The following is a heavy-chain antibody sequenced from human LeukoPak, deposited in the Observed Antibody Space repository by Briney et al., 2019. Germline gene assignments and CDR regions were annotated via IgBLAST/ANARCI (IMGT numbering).Heavy chain of an antibody. CDR3: TRGYGSGSLIAFDI. CDR2: IDSDGSST. V-gene: IGHV3-74*01. CDR1: GFTFSSYW. D-gene: IGHD3-10*01. Sequence: GGSLRLSCAASGFTFSSYWMHWARQAPGKGLVWVSRIDSDGSSTSYADSVKGRFTISRDNAKNMLYLQMNSLRAEDTAVYYCTRGYGSGSLIAFDIWGQGTMVTVSS. J-gene: IGHJ3*02.